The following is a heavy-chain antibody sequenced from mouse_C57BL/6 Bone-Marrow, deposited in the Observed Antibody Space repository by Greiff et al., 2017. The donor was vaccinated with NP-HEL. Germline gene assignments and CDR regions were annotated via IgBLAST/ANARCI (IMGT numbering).Heavy chain of an antibody. CDR1: GFTFSSYA. V-gene: IGHV5-4*01. CDR3: AFYPHY. J-gene: IGHJ4*01. Sequence: EVQLVESGGGLVKPGGSLKLSCAASGFTFSSYAMSWVRQTPEKRLEWVATISRDNAKNNLYLQMSHLKSEDTAMYYCAFYPHYWGQGTSVTVSS. D-gene: IGHD2-1*01.